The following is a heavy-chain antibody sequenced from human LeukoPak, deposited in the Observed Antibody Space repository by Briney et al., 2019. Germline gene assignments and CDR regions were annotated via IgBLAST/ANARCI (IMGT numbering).Heavy chain of an antibody. Sequence: GGSLRLSCAVSGISLSNYGMSWVRQAPRKGLEWVAGISGSGGGTNYADSVKGRFTISRDNPKNTLYLQMNRLRAEDTAVYFCAKRGVVIRVILVGFHKEAYYFDSWGQGALVTVSS. CDR1: GISLSNYG. CDR2: ISGSGGGT. CDR3: AKRGVVIRVILVGFHKEAYYFDS. V-gene: IGHV3-23*01. J-gene: IGHJ4*02. D-gene: IGHD3-22*01.